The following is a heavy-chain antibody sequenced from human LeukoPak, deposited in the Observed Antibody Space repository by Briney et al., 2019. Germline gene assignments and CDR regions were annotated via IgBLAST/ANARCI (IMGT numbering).Heavy chain of an antibody. J-gene: IGHJ5*01. CDR1: GLSISTSGVG. CDR3: AHRPEANYDFWSGYSDSNWFDS. Sequence: SGPTLVKPTQTLTLTCTFSGLSISTSGVGVGWIRQPPGKALEGLALIYWNDYKRYTPSLKSRLTITKDTSKNQVVLTMTNMDPVDTATYYCAHRPEANYDFWSGYSDSNWFDSWGQGTLVTVSS. D-gene: IGHD3-3*01. CDR2: IYWNDYK. V-gene: IGHV2-5*01.